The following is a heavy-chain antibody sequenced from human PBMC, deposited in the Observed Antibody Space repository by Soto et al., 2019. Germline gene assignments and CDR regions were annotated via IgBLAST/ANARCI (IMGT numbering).Heavy chain of an antibody. J-gene: IGHJ4*02. CDR1: GYTFTSYG. Sequence: QVQLVQSGAEVKKPGASVKVSCKASGYTFTSYGISWVRQAPGQGLEWMGWISAYNGNTKYAQNLQDRVTMTTDTSTSAAYMELRSLSSDDTAVYYCARDQAMAQFDYCGQGTLVTVSS. CDR3: ARDQAMAQFDY. CDR2: ISAYNGNT. V-gene: IGHV1-18*01. D-gene: IGHD5-18*01.